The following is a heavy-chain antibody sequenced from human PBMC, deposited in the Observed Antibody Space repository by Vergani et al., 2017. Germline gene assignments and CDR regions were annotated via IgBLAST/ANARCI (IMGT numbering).Heavy chain of an antibody. CDR1: GFTFSSFW. D-gene: IGHD2/OR15-2a*01. Sequence: EVQLVESGGGMVQPGGSLRLSCADSGFTFSSFWMSWIRQAPGKGLEWVANIKQDGSEKYYVDSVKGRFSISIDNAKNSLYLEMSSLRVEDTAVYYCTSRDNNRWNWVQGTLVTVSS. J-gene: IGHJ4*02. CDR2: IKQDGSEK. V-gene: IGHV3-7*01. CDR3: TSRDNNRWN.